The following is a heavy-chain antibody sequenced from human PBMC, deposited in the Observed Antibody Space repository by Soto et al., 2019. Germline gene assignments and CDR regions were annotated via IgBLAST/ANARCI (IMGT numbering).Heavy chain of an antibody. V-gene: IGHV3-30*18. CDR2: ISYDGSNK. D-gene: IGHD2-8*02. CDR3: AKARVLNYGMDV. Sequence: QVQLVESGGGVVQPGRSLRLSCAASGFTFSSYGMHWVRQAPGKGLEWVAVISYDGSNKYYADSVKGRFTISRDNSKNTLYLQMNSLRAEDTAVYYCAKARVLNYGMDVWGQGTTVTVSS. J-gene: IGHJ6*02. CDR1: GFTFSSYG.